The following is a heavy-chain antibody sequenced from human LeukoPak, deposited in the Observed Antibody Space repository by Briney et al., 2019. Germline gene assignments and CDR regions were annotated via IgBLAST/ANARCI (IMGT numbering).Heavy chain of an antibody. Sequence: SQTLSLTCTVPGGSISSGGYYWSWIRQHPGKGLEWIGYIYYSGSTYYNPSLKSRVTISVDTSKNQFSLKLSSVTAADTAVYYCARAGLRDYTFDYWGQGTLVTVSS. J-gene: IGHJ4*02. CDR1: GGSISSGGYY. CDR3: ARAGLRDYTFDY. V-gene: IGHV4-31*03. CDR2: IYYSGST. D-gene: IGHD4-11*01.